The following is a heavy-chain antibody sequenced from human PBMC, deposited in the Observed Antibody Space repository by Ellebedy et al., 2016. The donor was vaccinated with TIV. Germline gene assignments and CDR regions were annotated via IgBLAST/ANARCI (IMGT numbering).Heavy chain of an antibody. CDR1: GFTFSNYN. Sequence: GGSLRLSCAAPGFTFSNYNMNWVRQAPGKGLEWVSSISSSSTYIYYADSVRGRFTISRDNAKNSLYLQMNSLRAEDTAVYYCARDGDDAVTTKGVGYWGQGTLVAVSS. J-gene: IGHJ4*02. D-gene: IGHD4-17*01. CDR3: ARDGDDAVTTKGVGY. CDR2: ISSSSTYI. V-gene: IGHV3-21*01.